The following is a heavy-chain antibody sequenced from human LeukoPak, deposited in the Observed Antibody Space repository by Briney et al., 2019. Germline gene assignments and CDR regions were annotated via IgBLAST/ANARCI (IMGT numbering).Heavy chain of an antibody. Sequence: GGSLRLSCAASGFTFSSYWMSWVRQAPGKGLEWVANIKQDGSEKYYVDSVKGRFTISRDNAKNSLYLQTNSLRAEDTAVYYCARGPESYYYYMDVWGKGTTVTVSS. CDR3: ARGPESYYYYMDV. V-gene: IGHV3-7*01. J-gene: IGHJ6*03. CDR1: GFTFSSYW. CDR2: IKQDGSEK.